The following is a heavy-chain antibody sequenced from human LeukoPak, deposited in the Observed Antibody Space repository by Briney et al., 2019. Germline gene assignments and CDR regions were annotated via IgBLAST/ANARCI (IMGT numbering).Heavy chain of an antibody. J-gene: IGHJ4*02. Sequence: ASVKVSCKVSGYTLTELSMHWVRQAPGKGLEWMGGFDPEDGETIYAQKFQGRVTMTGDTSTDTAYMELSSLRSEDTAVYYCATHAGIAVAGTDYWGQGTLVTVSS. D-gene: IGHD6-19*01. CDR2: FDPEDGET. CDR3: ATHAGIAVAGTDY. V-gene: IGHV1-24*01. CDR1: GYTLTELS.